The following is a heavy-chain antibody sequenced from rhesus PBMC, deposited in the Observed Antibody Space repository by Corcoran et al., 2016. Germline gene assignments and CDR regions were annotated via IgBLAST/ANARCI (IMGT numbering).Heavy chain of an antibody. D-gene: IGHD3-3*01. CDR1: GGSISSGYD. Sequence: QVQLQESGPGVVKPSETLSLTCAVSGGSISSGYDWSWIRQPPGKGLEWIGYIYGSSGITNYNPSLKNRVTISKDASKNQFSLKLSSVTAADTAVYYCARGHYNFWTGYYFDYWGQGVLVTVSS. CDR3: ARGHYNFWTGYYFDY. V-gene: IGHV4-76*01. J-gene: IGHJ4*01. CDR2: IYGSSGIT.